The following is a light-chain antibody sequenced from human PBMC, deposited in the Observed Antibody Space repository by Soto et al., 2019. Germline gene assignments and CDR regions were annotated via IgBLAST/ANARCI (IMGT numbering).Light chain of an antibody. J-gene: IGLJ1*01. CDR3: SSYTTSSAYV. CDR2: DVY. V-gene: IGLV2-14*01. CDR1: SPDVGGFNY. Sequence: QSAQTPAVPLSVPPRQSFTISCSASSPDVGGFNYVSWYQQHQGKAPKLLIFDVYSRPSGISNRFSGSKSGNTASLTISGLQAEGEADYYCSSYTTSSAYVFGAGTKVTVL.